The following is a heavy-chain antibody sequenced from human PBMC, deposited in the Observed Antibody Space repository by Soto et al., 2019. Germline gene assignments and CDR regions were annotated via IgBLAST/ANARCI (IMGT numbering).Heavy chain of an antibody. Sequence: ASVKVSCKASGYTFTSYDINWVRQATGQGLEWMGWMNPNSGNTGYAQKFQGRVTMTRNTSISTAYMELSSLRSEDTAVYYCARLLPSASNYYYYYYMDVWGKGTTVTVSS. J-gene: IGHJ6*03. CDR3: ARLLPSASNYYYYYYMDV. V-gene: IGHV1-8*01. CDR2: MNPNSGNT. CDR1: GYTFTSYD.